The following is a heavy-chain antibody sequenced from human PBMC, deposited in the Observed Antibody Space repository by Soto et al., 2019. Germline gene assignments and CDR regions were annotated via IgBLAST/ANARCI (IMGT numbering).Heavy chain of an antibody. CDR2: IIPTLATA. V-gene: IGHV1-69*13. Sequence: SVKVSCKATGGTFSSYAVSWVRQAPRQGIEWKGGIIPTLATANYAQKFHGRVTITADESTSTAYMELSTLGSEDTAVYYCARGMLRIAARPPYFDYWGQGTLVTVSS. CDR1: GGTFSSYA. CDR3: ARGMLRIAARPPYFDY. D-gene: IGHD6-6*01. J-gene: IGHJ4*02.